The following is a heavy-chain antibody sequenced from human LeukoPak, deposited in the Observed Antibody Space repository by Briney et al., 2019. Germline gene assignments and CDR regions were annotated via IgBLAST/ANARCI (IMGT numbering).Heavy chain of an antibody. D-gene: IGHD3-9*01. V-gene: IGHV3-11*01. CDR1: GVTFSSHH. J-gene: IGHJ4*02. CDR3: ARDMELRYFDWLPSEGCFDY. CDR2: VSDSGATM. Sequence: GGCLRVSCVAPGVTFSSHHMNWVRQAPGKGRGWRSYVSDSGATMYYADSVKGRFSISRDNSKNSLSLQMNSLRAEDTAVYYCARDMELRYFDWLPSEGCFDYWGQGTVVTVSS.